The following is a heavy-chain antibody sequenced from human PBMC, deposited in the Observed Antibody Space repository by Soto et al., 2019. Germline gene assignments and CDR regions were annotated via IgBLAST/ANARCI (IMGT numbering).Heavy chain of an antibody. Sequence: PGGSLRLSFSASGFTFSSYAMHWVRPAPGKGLEYVSAISINGGSTYCADSVKGRFTISRDNSKNTLYLQMSSLRAEDTAVYYCVKEWIQLWLGYYYYGMDVWGQGTTVTVSS. V-gene: IGHV3-64D*06. CDR2: ISINGGST. D-gene: IGHD5-18*01. CDR3: VKEWIQLWLGYYYYGMDV. J-gene: IGHJ6*02. CDR1: GFTFSSYA.